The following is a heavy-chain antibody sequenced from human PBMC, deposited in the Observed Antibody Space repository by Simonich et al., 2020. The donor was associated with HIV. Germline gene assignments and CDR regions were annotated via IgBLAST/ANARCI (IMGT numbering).Heavy chain of an antibody. CDR1: GFTFSNYA. D-gene: IGHD7-27*01. CDR2: IGIRDTT. Sequence: EVQLLESGGGLVQPGWSLRLSCAGSGFTFSNYAMTWVRQAPGKGLEWVSCIGIRDTTYYADSVMGRVIISRDNSKNTLYLQMDSLRAGDTALYYCAKDQLGTDGFDIWGQGTMVTVSS. V-gene: IGHV3-23*01. J-gene: IGHJ3*02. CDR3: AKDQLGTDGFDI.